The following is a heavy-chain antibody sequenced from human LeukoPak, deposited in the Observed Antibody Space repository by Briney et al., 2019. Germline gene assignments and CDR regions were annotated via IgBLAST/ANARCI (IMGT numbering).Heavy chain of an antibody. CDR2: IWYDGSNT. D-gene: IGHD4-17*01. Sequence: GGSLRLSCAASGFTFSSYGMHCVRQAPGKGLEWVAVIWYDGSNTYYAESVKGRFNISRDNSKNTLSLQMNSLRAEDTDVYYCARGIDYTVTTSYYFEYWGQGTLVTVSS. V-gene: IGHV3-33*01. J-gene: IGHJ4*02. CDR1: GFTFSSYG. CDR3: ARGIDYTVTTSYYFEY.